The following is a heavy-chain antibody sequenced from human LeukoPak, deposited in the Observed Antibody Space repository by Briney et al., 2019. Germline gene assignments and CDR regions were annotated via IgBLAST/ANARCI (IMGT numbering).Heavy chain of an antibody. J-gene: IGHJ4*02. Sequence: SETLSLTCGVSGVSFSGYYWSWIRQAPGKGPEWIGEISHTGRTAYNPSLKSRVTISLDTSKNQFSLKLTFVSAVDTAVYYCTRTSPGIPLDFWGQGTLVTVSS. CDR1: GVSFSGYY. V-gene: IGHV4-34*01. CDR2: ISHTGRT. D-gene: IGHD1-26*01. CDR3: TRTSPGIPLDF.